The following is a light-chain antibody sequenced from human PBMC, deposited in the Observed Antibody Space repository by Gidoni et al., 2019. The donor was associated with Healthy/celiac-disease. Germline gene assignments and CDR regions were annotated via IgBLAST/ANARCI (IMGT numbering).Light chain of an antibody. CDR3: QQYYSTPWT. CDR2: CAS. V-gene: IGKV4-1*01. Sequence: DIVMTQSPDSLAVALGERATINCTSSQSVLYSSNNKNYLAWYQQKQGQPPKLLIYCASTRESGVPDRFSGSWSGTDFTLTISSLQAADVAVYYCQQYYSTPWTFGQGTKVEI. J-gene: IGKJ1*01. CDR1: QSVLYSSNNKNY.